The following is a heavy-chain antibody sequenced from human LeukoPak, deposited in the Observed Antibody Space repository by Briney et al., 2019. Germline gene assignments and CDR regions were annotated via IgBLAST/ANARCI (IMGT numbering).Heavy chain of an antibody. CDR3: AREYYDSSGYDY. CDR2: INPNSGGT. Sequence: APVKVSCKASGYTFTGYYMHWVRQAPGQGLEWMGWINPNSGGTNYAQKFQGRVTMTRDTSISTAYMELSRLRSDDTAVYYCAREYYDSSGYDYWGQGTLVTVSS. J-gene: IGHJ4*02. CDR1: GYTFTGYY. V-gene: IGHV1-2*02. D-gene: IGHD3-22*01.